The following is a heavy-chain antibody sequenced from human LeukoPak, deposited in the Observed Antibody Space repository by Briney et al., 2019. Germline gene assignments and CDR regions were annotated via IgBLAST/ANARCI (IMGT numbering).Heavy chain of an antibody. CDR3: ARGEGGVEGWLPTVNFDY. Sequence: SETLSLTCTVSGGSISSYYWSWIRQPPGKGLEWIGYIYYSGITNYNPSLNSRATISVDTPKNQFSLKLSSVTAADTALHYLARGEGGVEGWLPTVNFDYWGQGTLVTVSS. CDR1: GGSISSYY. D-gene: IGHD2-21*01. J-gene: IGHJ4*02. V-gene: IGHV4-59*01. CDR2: IYYSGIT.